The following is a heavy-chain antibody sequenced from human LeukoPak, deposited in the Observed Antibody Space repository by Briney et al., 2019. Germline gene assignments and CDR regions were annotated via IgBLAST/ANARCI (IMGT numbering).Heavy chain of an antibody. D-gene: IGHD3-3*01. CDR2: IYYSGST. J-gene: IGHJ5*02. Sequence: PSQTLSLTCTVSGGSISSGDYYWSWIRQPPGKGLEWIGYIYYSGSTYYNPSLKSRVTISVDTSKNQFSLKLSSVTAADTAVYYCARAVNPTGTPYYDFWISPVHWFDPWGQGTLVTVSS. CDR3: ARAVNPTGTPYYDFWISPVHWFDP. V-gene: IGHV4-30-4*01. CDR1: GGSISSGDYY.